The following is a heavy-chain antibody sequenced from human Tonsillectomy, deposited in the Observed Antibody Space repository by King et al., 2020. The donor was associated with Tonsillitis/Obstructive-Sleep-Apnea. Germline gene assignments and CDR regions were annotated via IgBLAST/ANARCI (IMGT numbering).Heavy chain of an antibody. J-gene: IGHJ4*02. D-gene: IGHD6-19*01. CDR2: ISWDGDNT. CDR3: AEGGSGWWVADY. V-gene: IGHV3-43*02. Sequence: QLVESGGGVVQLGGSLRLSCAASGFTFDDYAMHWVRQAPGKGLEWVSLISWDGDNTYYADSVKGRFTISRDNSKNSLFLQMNSLRTEDTALYYCAEGGSGWWVADYWGQGTLVTVSS. CDR1: GFTFDDYA.